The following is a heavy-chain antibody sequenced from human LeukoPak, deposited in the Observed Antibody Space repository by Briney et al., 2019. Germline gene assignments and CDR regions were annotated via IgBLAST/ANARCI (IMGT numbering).Heavy chain of an antibody. D-gene: IGHD3-10*01. Sequence: PGGSLRLSCAASGFTFDDYTMHWVRHAPGKGLEWVSLISWDGGSTYYADSVKGRFTISRDNSKNSLYLQMNSLRTEDTALYYCAKDFYGSGSFIDYWGQGTLVTVSS. CDR3: AKDFYGSGSFIDY. CDR1: GFTFDDYT. V-gene: IGHV3-43*01. J-gene: IGHJ4*02. CDR2: ISWDGGST.